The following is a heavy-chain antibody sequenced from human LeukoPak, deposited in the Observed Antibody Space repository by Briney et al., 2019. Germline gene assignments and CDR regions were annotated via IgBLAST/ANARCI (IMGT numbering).Heavy chain of an antibody. V-gene: IGHV1-18*01. J-gene: IGHJ4*02. D-gene: IGHD3-22*01. Sequence: ASVKVSCKASGYTFTSYVISWVRQAPGQGLEWMGWISPYSGNTNYAQKLQGRVTMTTDTSTSTAYMELRSLRSDDTAVYYCASDGTWGRYYYDSTGYDYYFDYWGQGTLVTVS. CDR3: ASDGTWGRYYYDSTGYDYYFDY. CDR2: ISPYSGNT. CDR1: GYTFTSYV.